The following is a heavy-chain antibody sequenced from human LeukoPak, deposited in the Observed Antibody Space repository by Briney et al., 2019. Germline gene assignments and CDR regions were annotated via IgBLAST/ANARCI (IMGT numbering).Heavy chain of an antibody. CDR3: AKEPEDYYDGSGYSPDY. J-gene: IGHJ4*02. CDR2: STPLLGVR. D-gene: IGHD3-22*01. Sequence: SVKVSCKASGGTXTSYAFSGVRQAPGQGLEWMGRSTPLLGVRNYAQKFQGRVTMTADKSTSTVYMELSSLKSADTAVYYSAKEPEDYYDGSGYSPDYWGQGTLVTVSS. V-gene: IGHV1-69*04. CDR1: GGTXTSYA.